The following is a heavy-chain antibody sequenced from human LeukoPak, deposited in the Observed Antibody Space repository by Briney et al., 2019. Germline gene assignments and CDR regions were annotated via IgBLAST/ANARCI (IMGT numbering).Heavy chain of an antibody. CDR2: ISGSGGST. J-gene: IGHJ4*02. CDR1: GFTFSSYA. CDR3: AKGSSGWYGNFDY. V-gene: IGHV3-23*01. D-gene: IGHD6-19*01. Sequence: GGSLRLSCAASGFTFSSYAMSWVRQAPGKGLEWVSAISGSGGSTYYADSVKGRFTISRDNSKNTLYLQMNSLRTEDTAVYYYAKGSSGWYGNFDYWGQGTLVTVSS.